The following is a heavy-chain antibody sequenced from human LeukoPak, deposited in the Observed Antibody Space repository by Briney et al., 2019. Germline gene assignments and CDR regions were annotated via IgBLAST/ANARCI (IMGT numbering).Heavy chain of an antibody. Sequence: PGGSLRLSCAVSGFTMNTNYMTWVRQAPGKGLEWVSLIYSGGSTYYADFVKGRFTISRDNYKNTLYLQMNSLRAEDTAVYYCARQYSGTLGLDYWGQGTLVSVSS. V-gene: IGHV3-66*04. CDR2: IYSGGST. CDR3: ARQYSGTLGLDY. CDR1: GFTMNTNY. D-gene: IGHD1-26*01. J-gene: IGHJ4*02.